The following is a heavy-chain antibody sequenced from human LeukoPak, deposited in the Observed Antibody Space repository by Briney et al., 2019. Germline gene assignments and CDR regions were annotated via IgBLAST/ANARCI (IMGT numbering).Heavy chain of an antibody. V-gene: IGHV3-43*02. CDR3: AKSPGAGSYRSYFDY. CDR1: GFTFDDYA. CDR2: ISGDGGST. J-gene: IGHJ4*02. Sequence: PGGSLRLSCAASGFTFDDYAMHWVRQAPGKGLEWVSLISGDGGSTYYADSVKGRFTISRDNAKNSLYLQMNSLRAEDMALYYCAKSPGAGSYRSYFDYWGQGTLVTVSS. D-gene: IGHD3-16*02.